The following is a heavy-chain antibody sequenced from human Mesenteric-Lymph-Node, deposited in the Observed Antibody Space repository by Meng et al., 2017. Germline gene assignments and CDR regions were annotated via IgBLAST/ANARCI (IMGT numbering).Heavy chain of an antibody. CDR1: GYSFTSYW. J-gene: IGHJ4*02. Sequence: KVSCKGSGYSFTSYWIGWVRQRPGKGLEWMGIIYPGDSDTRYSPSFQGQVTISADKSISTAYLQWSSLKASDTAMYYCARLNCGSGSYYNPRLDYWGQGTLVTVSS. CDR3: ARLNCGSGSYYNPRLDY. CDR2: IYPGDSDT. D-gene: IGHD3-10*01. V-gene: IGHV5-51*01.